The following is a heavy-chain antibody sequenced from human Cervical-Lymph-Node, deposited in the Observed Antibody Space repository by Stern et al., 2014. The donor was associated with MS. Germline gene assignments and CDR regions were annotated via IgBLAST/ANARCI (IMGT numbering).Heavy chain of an antibody. D-gene: IGHD1-26*01. J-gene: IGHJ4*02. CDR1: GFTFSSYS. CDR3: ARDRGGSYSDY. Sequence: VPLVESGGGLVKPGGSLRLSCAASGFTFSSYSMNWVRQAPGKGLEWVSAISSSSSYIYYADSVKGRFTISRDNAKNSLYLQMNSLRAEDTAVYYCARDRGGSYSDYWGQGTLVTVSS. CDR2: ISSSSSYI. V-gene: IGHV3-21*01.